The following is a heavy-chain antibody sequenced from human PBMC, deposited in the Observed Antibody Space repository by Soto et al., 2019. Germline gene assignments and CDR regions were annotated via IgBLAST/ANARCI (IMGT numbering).Heavy chain of an antibody. J-gene: IGHJ4*02. Sequence: EVQLVESGGGLVQPGGSLRLSCAASGFTFSSYWMSWVRQAPGKGLEWVANIKQDGSEKYYVDSVKCRFTISRDNAKNSGYQQIHSLRSEETAVYDCERGVGTNRSPAYRGQGALVTVSS. CDR2: IKQDGSEK. CDR3: ERGVGTNRSPAY. CDR1: GFTFSSYW. D-gene: IGHD1-26*01. V-gene: IGHV3-7*01.